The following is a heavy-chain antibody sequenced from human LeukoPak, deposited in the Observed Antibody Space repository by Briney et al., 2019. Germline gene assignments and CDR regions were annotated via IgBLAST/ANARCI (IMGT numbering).Heavy chain of an antibody. J-gene: IGHJ5*02. Sequence: ASVKVSCKASGYTFTGYYMHWVRQAPRQGLEWMGWINPNSGDTNYAQKFQGRVSMTRDTSISTAYMDLSGLRSDDTALYYCARGLGWDSVTYLGAWGQGTLVTVSS. CDR3: ARGLGWDSVTYLGA. CDR2: INPNSGDT. V-gene: IGHV1-2*02. CDR1: GYTFTGYY. D-gene: IGHD1-26*01.